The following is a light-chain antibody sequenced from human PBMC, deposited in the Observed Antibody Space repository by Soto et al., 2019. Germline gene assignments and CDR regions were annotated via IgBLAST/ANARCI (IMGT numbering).Light chain of an antibody. Sequence: QSVLTQPASVSGSPGQSITISCTGTSSDVGSYNLVSWYQQHPGKAPKLMIYEVSKRPSGVSNRFSGSKSGNTASLTISGLQAEDEADYYCCSYAGSSTCVFGNGTKVTVL. J-gene: IGLJ1*01. CDR1: SSDVGSYNL. CDR3: CSYAGSSTCV. CDR2: EVS. V-gene: IGLV2-23*02.